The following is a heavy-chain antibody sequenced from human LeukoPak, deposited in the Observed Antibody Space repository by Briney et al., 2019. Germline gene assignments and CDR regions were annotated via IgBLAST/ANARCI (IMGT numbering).Heavy chain of an antibody. Sequence: GGSLRLSCAASGFTFSSYGMSWVRQAPGKGLEWISYISSISDTIYSADSVKGRFTISRDNAKNSLYLQMNSLRAEDTAVYYCARHSGAYFGSAFDIWGQGTMVTVSS. CDR1: GFTFSSYG. CDR2: ISSISDTI. D-gene: IGHD1-26*01. V-gene: IGHV3-48*01. CDR3: ARHSGAYFGSAFDI. J-gene: IGHJ3*02.